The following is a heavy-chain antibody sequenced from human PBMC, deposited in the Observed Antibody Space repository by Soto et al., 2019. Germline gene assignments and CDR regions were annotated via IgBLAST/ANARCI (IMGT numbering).Heavy chain of an antibody. J-gene: IGHJ4*02. Sequence: PGGSRRLSCAASGFTFSNAWMSWIRQAPGKGLEWVSYITTSSSYTNYADSVKGRFTISRDNARNSLYLQMISLRAEDTAVYYCARVTGTYQFDYWGQGTLVTVSS. CDR2: ITTSSSYT. CDR1: GFTFSNAW. V-gene: IGHV3-11*05. CDR3: ARVTGTYQFDY. D-gene: IGHD1-7*01.